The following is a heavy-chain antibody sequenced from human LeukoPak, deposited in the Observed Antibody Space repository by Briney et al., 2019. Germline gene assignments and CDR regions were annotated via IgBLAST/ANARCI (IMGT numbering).Heavy chain of an antibody. CDR2: INPSGGST. CDR3: ASNSPHYYDSSGYFAFDI. Sequence: ASVKVSCKASGYTFTSYYMHWVRQAPGQGLEWMGIINPSGGSTGYAQKFQGRVTMTRDTSTSTVYMELSSLRSEDTAVYYCASNSPHYYDSSGYFAFDIWGQGTMVTVSS. V-gene: IGHV1-46*01. J-gene: IGHJ3*02. CDR1: GYTFTSYY. D-gene: IGHD3-22*01.